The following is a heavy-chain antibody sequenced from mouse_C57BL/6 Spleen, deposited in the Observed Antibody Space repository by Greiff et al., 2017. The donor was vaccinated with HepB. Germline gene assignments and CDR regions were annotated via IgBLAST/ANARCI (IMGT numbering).Heavy chain of an antibody. V-gene: IGHV1-26*01. Sequence: EVQLQQSGPELVKPGASVKISCKASGYTFTDYYMNWVKQSHGKSLEWIGDINPNNGGTSYNQKFKGKATLTVDKSSSTAYMELRSLTSEDSAVYYCSRSGTTHYYAMDYWGQGTSVTVSS. CDR1: GYTFTDYY. D-gene: IGHD2-1*01. CDR3: SRSGTTHYYAMDY. CDR2: INPNNGGT. J-gene: IGHJ4*01.